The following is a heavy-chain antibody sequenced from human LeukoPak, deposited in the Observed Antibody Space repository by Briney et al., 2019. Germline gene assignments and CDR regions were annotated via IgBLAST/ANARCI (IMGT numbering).Heavy chain of an antibody. V-gene: IGHV3-74*01. CDR3: ARGSTYYDFWSGYQRNYYYYYYIDV. J-gene: IGHJ6*03. CDR1: GFTFSSYW. CDR2: INSDGSST. D-gene: IGHD3-3*01. Sequence: PGGSLRLSCAASGFTFSSYWMHWVRQAPGKGLVWVSRINSDGSSTSYADSVKGRFTISRDNAKNTLYLQMNSLRAEDTAVYYCARGSTYYDFWSGYQRNYYYYYYIDVWGKGTTVTVSS.